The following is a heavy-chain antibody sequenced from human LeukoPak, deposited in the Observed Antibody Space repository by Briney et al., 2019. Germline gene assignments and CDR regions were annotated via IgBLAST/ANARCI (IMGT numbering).Heavy chain of an antibody. J-gene: IGHJ3*02. V-gene: IGHV3-23*01. CDR3: ARDLSDSSSWFDAFDI. CDR1: EFIFNNYT. D-gene: IGHD6-13*01. Sequence: GGSLRLSCAASEFIFNNYTMSWVRQAPGKGLEWVSAISGSGGSTYYADSVKGRFTISRDNSKNTLYLQMNSLRAEDTAVYYCARDLSDSSSWFDAFDIWGQGTMVTVSS. CDR2: ISGSGGST.